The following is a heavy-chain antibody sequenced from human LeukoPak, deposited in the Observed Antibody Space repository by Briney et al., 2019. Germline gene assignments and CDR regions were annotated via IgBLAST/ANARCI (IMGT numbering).Heavy chain of an antibody. CDR2: ISGSGGST. CDR3: AKGPRYCSSTSCVLY. Sequence: PGGSLRLSCAASGFTVSSNYMSWVRQAPGKGLEWVSAISGSGGSTYYADSVKGRFTISRDNSKNTLYLQMNSLRAEDTAVYYCAKGPRYCSSTSCVLYWGQGTLVTVSS. V-gene: IGHV3-23*01. J-gene: IGHJ4*02. CDR1: GFTVSSNY. D-gene: IGHD2-2*01.